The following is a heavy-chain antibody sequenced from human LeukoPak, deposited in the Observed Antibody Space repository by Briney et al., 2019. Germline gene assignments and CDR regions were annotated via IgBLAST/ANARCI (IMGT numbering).Heavy chain of an antibody. Sequence: ASVEVSCKASGYTFTIYYMHWVRQAPGQGLEWMGWINPNSGGTSYAQRFQGRVTMTRDTSISTAYMELSGLTSDDTAVYYCARNPPYCTSTSCYNDYWGQGTLVTVSS. V-gene: IGHV1-2*02. CDR1: GYTFTIYY. D-gene: IGHD2-2*02. CDR3: ARNPPYCTSTSCYNDY. CDR2: INPNSGGT. J-gene: IGHJ4*02.